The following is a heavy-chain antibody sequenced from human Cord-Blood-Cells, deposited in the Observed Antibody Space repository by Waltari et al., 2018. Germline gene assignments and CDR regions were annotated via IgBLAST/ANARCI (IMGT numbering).Heavy chain of an antibody. D-gene: IGHD6-19*01. CDR3: ASLEGGWYFY. V-gene: IGHV4-34*01. J-gene: IGHJ4*02. Sequence: QVQLQQWGAGLLKPSETLSLTCAVYGGSFSGYYSSWIRQPPGKGLEWIGEINHSGSTNYNPSLKSRVTISVDTSKNQFSLKLSSVTAADTAVYYCASLEGGWYFYWGQGTLVTVSS. CDR1: GGSFSGYY. CDR2: INHSGST.